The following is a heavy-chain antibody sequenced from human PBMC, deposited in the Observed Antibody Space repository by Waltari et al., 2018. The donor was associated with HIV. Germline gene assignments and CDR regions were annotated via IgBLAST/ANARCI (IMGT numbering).Heavy chain of an antibody. J-gene: IGHJ5*02. D-gene: IGHD3-16*02. V-gene: IGHV3-30-3*01. CDR2: ISFDGSNK. Sequence: QVQLVESGGGGVQPGRCLSIFGAASGVPFSKYAMHWVRQAPGKGLEWVAVISFDGSNKYYADSVKGRLTISRDNSKNTLHLQMNSLRAEDTAVYYCVRDRSLKTWGQGTLVTVSS. CDR1: GVPFSKYA. CDR3: VRDRSLKT.